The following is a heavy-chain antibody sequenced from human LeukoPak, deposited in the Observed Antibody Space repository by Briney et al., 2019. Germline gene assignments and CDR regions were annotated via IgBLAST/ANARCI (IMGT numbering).Heavy chain of an antibody. J-gene: IGHJ4*02. CDR1: GFSLSTSGVG. D-gene: IGHD3-3*01. V-gene: IGHV2-5*01. CDR3: AHRLRFWSSDYYFDY. CDR2: IYWNDDK. Sequence: SGPTLVNPTQTLTLTCTFSGFSLSTSGVGVGWIRQPPGKALEWLALIYWNDDKRYSPSLKSRLTITKDTSKNQVVLTMTNMDPVDTATYYCAHRLRFWSSDYYFDYWGQGTLVTVSS.